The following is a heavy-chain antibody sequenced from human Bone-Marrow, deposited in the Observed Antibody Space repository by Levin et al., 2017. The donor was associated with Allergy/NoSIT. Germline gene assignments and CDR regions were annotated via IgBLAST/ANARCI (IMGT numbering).Heavy chain of an antibody. Sequence: GGSLRLSCASSGFTFSGYWMAWVRQAPGKGLEWVANINRDGGDGYYVDSVKGRFTISRDNARNSLDLQMNSLRVEDTAVYYCARNGAWSFQFWGQGTLVTVSS. J-gene: IGHJ4*02. CDR2: INRDGGDG. V-gene: IGHV3-7*02. D-gene: IGHD2-8*01. CDR1: GFTFSGYW. CDR3: ARNGAWSFQF.